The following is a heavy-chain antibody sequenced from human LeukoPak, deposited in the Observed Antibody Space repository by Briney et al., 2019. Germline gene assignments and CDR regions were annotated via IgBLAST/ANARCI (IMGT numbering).Heavy chain of an antibody. CDR3: ARLKDDVTKLDY. CDR2: INQGGSRL. D-gene: IGHD2-8*01. CDR1: GFTFSDYY. J-gene: IGHJ4*02. V-gene: IGHV3-7*01. Sequence: PGGSLRLSCAASGFTFSDYYMSWIRQAPGKGLEWVASINQGGSRLHYLDSVTGRFISSRDDAQNSLFLQMTRLRVDDTAVYYCARLKDDVTKLDYWGQGTLVSGSS.